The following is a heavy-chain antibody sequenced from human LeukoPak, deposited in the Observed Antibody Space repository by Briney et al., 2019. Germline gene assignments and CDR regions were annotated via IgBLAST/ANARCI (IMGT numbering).Heavy chain of an antibody. V-gene: IGHV1-69*04. D-gene: IGHD2-21*02. J-gene: IGHJ3*02. CDR1: GGTFSSYA. CDR3: ARDRCGGDCYADDASDI. CDR2: IIPIFGIA. Sequence: SVKVSCKASGGTFSSYAINWVRQAPGQGLEWMGRIIPIFGIANYAQKFQGRVTITADTSTSTAYMELSSLRSEDTAVYYCARDRCGGDCYADDASDIWGQGTMVTVSS.